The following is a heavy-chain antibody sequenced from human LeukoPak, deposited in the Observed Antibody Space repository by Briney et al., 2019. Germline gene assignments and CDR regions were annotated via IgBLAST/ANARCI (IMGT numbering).Heavy chain of an antibody. CDR2: IYYSGST. D-gene: IGHD1-1*01. CDR3: ARGRVSSSTWYSTYYYYFYMDV. CDR1: GGSFSGYY. Sequence: PSETLSLTCAVYGGSFSGYYWSWIRQPPGKGLEWIGNIYYSGSTYYNPSLKSRLTISVDTSKNLFSLRLRSVTAADTAVYFCARGRVSSSTWYSTYYYYFYMDVWGKGTTVTVSS. V-gene: IGHV4-34*01. J-gene: IGHJ6*03.